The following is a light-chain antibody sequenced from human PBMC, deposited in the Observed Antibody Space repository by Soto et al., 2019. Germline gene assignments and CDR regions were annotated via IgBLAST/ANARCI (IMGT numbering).Light chain of an antibody. CDR2: GAS. Sequence: IVMTQSPATLSVSPRETATLSGRAAQSVSSNLAWYQQKPGQAPRLLIYGASTRATGIPARFSGSGSGIEFTLTISSLQSEDFAVYYCQQYNNWPLSITFGQGTRLEIK. V-gene: IGKV3-15*01. CDR1: QSVSSN. CDR3: QQYNNWPLSIT. J-gene: IGKJ5*01.